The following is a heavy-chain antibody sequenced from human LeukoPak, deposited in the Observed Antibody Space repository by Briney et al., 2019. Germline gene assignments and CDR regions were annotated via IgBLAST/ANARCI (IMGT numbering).Heavy chain of an antibody. D-gene: IGHD6-13*01. Sequence: ASVKVPCKASGGAFSSYAISWVRQAPGQGLEWMGRIIPIFGTANYAQKFQGRVTITTDESTSTAYMELSSLRSEDTAVYYCARAAAAAAGKGDFDYWGQRTLVTVSS. V-gene: IGHV1-69*05. CDR3: ARAAAAAAGKGDFDY. CDR2: IIPIFGTA. J-gene: IGHJ4*02. CDR1: GGAFSSYA.